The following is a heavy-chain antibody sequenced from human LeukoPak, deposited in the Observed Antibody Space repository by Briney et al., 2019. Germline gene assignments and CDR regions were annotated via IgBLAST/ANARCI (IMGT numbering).Heavy chain of an antibody. D-gene: IGHD1-1*01. CDR2: ISGSGGRT. J-gene: IGHJ4*02. V-gene: IGHV3-23*01. CDR3: AAGGTTFFDY. Sequence: PGGSLRLSCAASGFTFDDYALHWVRQAPGKGLEWVSVISGSGGRTYTVDSVKGRFTISRDNSKNTLYLQMNSLRAEDTAVYYCAAGGTTFFDYWGQGTLVTVSS. CDR1: GFTFDDYA.